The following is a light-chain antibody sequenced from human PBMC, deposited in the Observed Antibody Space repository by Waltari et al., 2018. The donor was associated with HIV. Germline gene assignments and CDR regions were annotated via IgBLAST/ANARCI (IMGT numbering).Light chain of an antibody. V-gene: IGLV2-14*03. CDR1: SGYIGTYKY. CDR2: DVN. J-gene: IGLJ1*01. Sequence: QSALTQPASVSGSPGQSIAISCTGTSGYIGTYKYVSWYQQHTGKVPKLLIYDVNVRPSGVSDRFSGSKSGNTATLTISGLHSDDEADYYCCSYTVNSTGVFGAGTKITV. CDR3: CSYTVNSTGV.